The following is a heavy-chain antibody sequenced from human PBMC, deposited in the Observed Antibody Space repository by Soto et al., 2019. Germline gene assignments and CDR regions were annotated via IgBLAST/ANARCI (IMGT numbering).Heavy chain of an antibody. CDR1: GGSISSSSYY. CDR3: ARHHSVVVVAAFRTEGNWFDP. Sequence: SETLSLTCPVSGGSISSSSYYWGWIRPPPGKGLEGIGRISYSGSTYYNPSLTSRVTISVDTSKNQFSLKLSSVTAADTAVYYCARHHSVVVVAAFRTEGNWFDPWGQGTLVTVSS. CDR2: ISYSGST. J-gene: IGHJ5*02. D-gene: IGHD2-15*01. V-gene: IGHV4-39*01.